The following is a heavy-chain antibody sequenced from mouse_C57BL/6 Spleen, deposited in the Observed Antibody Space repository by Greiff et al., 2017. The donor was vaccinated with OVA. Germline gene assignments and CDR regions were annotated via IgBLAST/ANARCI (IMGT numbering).Heavy chain of an antibody. J-gene: IGHJ4*01. V-gene: IGHV5-17*01. CDR2: ISSGSSTI. Sequence: EVKLVESGGGLVKPGGSLKLSCAASGFTFSDYGMHWVRQVPEKGLEWVAYISSGSSTIYYAATVKGRFTISRDNAKNTLFLQMTSLRAEDTAMYYCARSTPYAMDYWGQGTSVTVSS. CDR3: ARSTPYAMDY. D-gene: IGHD5-1*01. CDR1: GFTFSDYG.